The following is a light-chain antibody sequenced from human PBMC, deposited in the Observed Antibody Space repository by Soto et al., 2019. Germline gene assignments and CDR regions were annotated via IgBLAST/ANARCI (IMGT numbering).Light chain of an antibody. J-gene: IGLJ2*01. V-gene: IGLV2-11*01. CDR2: DVN. CDR3: CSYAASYNVI. Sequence: QSVLAQPRSASGSPGQSVTISCTGTRDDVGGYNSVSWYQQHPAKAPKLLIYDVNKRPSGVPARFSGSKSGNTASLTISGLQAEDEADYFCCSYAASYNVIFGGGTKLTVL. CDR1: RDDVGGYNS.